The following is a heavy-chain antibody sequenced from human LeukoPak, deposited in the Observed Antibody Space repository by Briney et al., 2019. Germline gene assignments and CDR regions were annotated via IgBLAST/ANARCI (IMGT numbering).Heavy chain of an antibody. J-gene: IGHJ4*01. V-gene: IGHV4-59*01. CDR1: GGSISSYY. Sequence: KPSETLSLTCTVSGGSISSYYWSWIRQPPGKGLEWIGYIYYSGSTNYNPSLKSRVTISVDTSKNQFSLKLSSVTAADTDVYYCARAVADYYFDYWGQGTLVTVSS. CDR2: IYYSGST. D-gene: IGHD6-19*01. CDR3: ARAVADYYFDY.